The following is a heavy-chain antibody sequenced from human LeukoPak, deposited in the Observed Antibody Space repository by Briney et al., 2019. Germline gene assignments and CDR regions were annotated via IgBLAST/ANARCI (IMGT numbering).Heavy chain of an antibody. CDR3: ARLEGKVAASNCFDP. Sequence: SETLSLTCTVSGGSMSRYYWSWIRQPPRKGLEWIGYIYYNGNTNYNPSLESRVTISVDTSKNQFSLNLNSVTPADTAVYYCARLEGKVAASNCFDPWGQGTLVTVSS. CDR2: IYYNGNT. V-gene: IGHV4-59*08. CDR1: GGSMSRYY. D-gene: IGHD2-15*01. J-gene: IGHJ5*02.